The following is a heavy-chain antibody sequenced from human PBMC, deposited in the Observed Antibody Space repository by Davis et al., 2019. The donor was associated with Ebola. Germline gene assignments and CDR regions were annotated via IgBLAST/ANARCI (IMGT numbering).Heavy chain of an antibody. V-gene: IGHV3-23*01. Sequence: GESLKISCAASGFTFSSYAMSWVRQAPGKGLEWVSAISGSSGSTYYADSVKGRFTISRDNAKNSLYLQMNNLRPEDTAVYYCARNGDYISAWGQGTLVTVSS. CDR3: ARNGDYISA. J-gene: IGHJ5*02. CDR2: ISGSSGST. D-gene: IGHD4-17*01. CDR1: GFTFSSYA.